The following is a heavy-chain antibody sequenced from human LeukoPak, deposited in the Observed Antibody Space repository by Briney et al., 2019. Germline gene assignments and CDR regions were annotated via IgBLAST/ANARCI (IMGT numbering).Heavy chain of an antibody. Sequence: SVKVSCKASGGTFSSYAISWVRQAPGQGLEWMGGIIPIFGTANYAQKFQGRVTITADESTSTAYMELSSLRSEDTAVYYCARTDVNYDYVWGTSPAYYFDYWGQGILVTVSS. V-gene: IGHV1-69*01. CDR1: GGTFSSYA. J-gene: IGHJ4*02. D-gene: IGHD3-16*01. CDR2: IIPIFGTA. CDR3: ARTDVNYDYVWGTSPAYYFDY.